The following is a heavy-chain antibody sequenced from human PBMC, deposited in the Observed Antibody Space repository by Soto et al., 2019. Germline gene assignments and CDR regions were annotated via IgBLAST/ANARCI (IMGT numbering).Heavy chain of an antibody. CDR3: ARDPSDCSSTSCWGYYALDV. D-gene: IGHD2-2*01. V-gene: IGHV3-11*06. J-gene: IGHJ6*02. Sequence: PVGSLRLSCAASGFTFSDYYMSWIRQAPGKGLEWVSYISSSSSYTNYADSVKGRFTISRDNAKNSLYLQMISLRAEDTAVYYCARDPSDCSSTSCWGYYALDVWGQGTTVTVSS. CDR2: ISSSSSYT. CDR1: GFTFSDYY.